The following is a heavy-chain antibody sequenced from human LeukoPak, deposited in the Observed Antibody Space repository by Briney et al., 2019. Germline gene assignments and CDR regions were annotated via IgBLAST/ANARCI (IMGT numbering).Heavy chain of an antibody. CDR3: ASVETLRS. J-gene: IGHJ5*02. D-gene: IGHD3-10*01. V-gene: IGHV4-39*01. CDR2: ISYSGTN. Sequence: SETLSLTCTVSGGSVSSSSYYWGWIRQPPGKGLEWIGSISYSGTNYNNPSLKSRVSISIDTSKNQFSVKLTSVTAADTAMYYCASVETLRSWRQGTLVTVSS. CDR1: GGSVSSSSYY.